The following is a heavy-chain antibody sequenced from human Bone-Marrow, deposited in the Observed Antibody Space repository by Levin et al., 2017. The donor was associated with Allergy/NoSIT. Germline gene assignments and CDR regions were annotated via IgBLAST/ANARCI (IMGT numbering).Heavy chain of an antibody. V-gene: IGHV3-74*01. J-gene: IGHJ4*02. CDR3: ARVECSGGSGYYFDY. CDR1: GFTFSSYW. CDR2: INSDGSST. D-gene: IGHD2-15*01. Sequence: PGGSLRLSYAASGFTFSSYWMHWVRQAPGKGLVWVSRINSDGSSTSYADSVKGRFTISRDNAKNTLYLQMNSLRAEDTAVYYCARVECSGGSGYYFDYWGQGTLVTVSS.